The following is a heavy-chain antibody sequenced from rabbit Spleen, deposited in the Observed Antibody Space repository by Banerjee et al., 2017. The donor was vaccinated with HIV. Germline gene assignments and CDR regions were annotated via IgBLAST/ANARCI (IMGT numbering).Heavy chain of an antibody. D-gene: IGHD6-1*01. J-gene: IGHJ4*01. Sequence: QSLEESGGDLVKPGASLTLTCTASGFSFSGSHYMCWVRQAPGKGLEWIACIYAGGSGTTYYATWAKGRFTISKTSSTTVTLQMTSLTAADTATYFCARLGHADYPYAYGLKLWGPGTLVT. CDR3: ARLGHADYPYAYGLKL. CDR2: IYAGGSGTT. CDR1: GFSFSGSHY. V-gene: IGHV1S40*01.